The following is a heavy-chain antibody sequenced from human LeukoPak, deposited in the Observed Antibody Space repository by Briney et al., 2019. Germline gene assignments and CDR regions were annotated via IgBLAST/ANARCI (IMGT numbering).Heavy chain of an antibody. CDR2: IISILGIA. D-gene: IGHD2-15*01. J-gene: IGHJ4*02. CDR3: ASLYCSGGSCYRPPDY. CDR1: GGTFSSYT. Sequence: ASVKVSCKASGGTFSSYTISWVRQAPGQGLEWMGRIISILGIANYAQKFQGRVTITADKSTSTAYMELSSLRSEDTAVYYCASLYCSGGSCYRPPDYWGQGTLVTVS. V-gene: IGHV1-69*02.